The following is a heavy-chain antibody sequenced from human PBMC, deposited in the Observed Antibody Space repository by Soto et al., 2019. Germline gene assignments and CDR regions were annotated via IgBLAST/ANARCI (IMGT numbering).Heavy chain of an antibody. CDR3: AKGGVGYCGGGSCYWTDY. V-gene: IGHV3-30*18. J-gene: IGHJ4*02. D-gene: IGHD2-15*01. CDR2: ISYDGSNK. CDR1: GFTFSSYG. Sequence: QVQLVDSGGGVVQPGKSLRLSCAASGFTFSSYGMHWVRQAPGKGLEWVAVISYDGSNKDYADSVKGRVTISRDNSKNTLYLQMNSLRAEDTAVYYCAKGGVGYCGGGSCYWTDYWGQGTLVTVSS.